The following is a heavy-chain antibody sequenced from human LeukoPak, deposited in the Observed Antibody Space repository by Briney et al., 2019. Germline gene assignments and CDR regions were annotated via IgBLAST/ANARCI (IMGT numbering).Heavy chain of an antibody. J-gene: IGHJ4*02. V-gene: IGHV3-11*03. CDR1: GLTFSDEY. CDR2: ISNSGSYT. D-gene: IGHD6-19*01. Sequence: GGALRLSCAASGLTFSDEYMSWIPQAPGKGLEWVSYISNSGSYTNYADSVQSRFTISKDNAKHSLYLQMNSLRAEDTAVYYCARSRGAGPGAYFDYWGQGTLITVSS. CDR3: ARSRGAGPGAYFDY.